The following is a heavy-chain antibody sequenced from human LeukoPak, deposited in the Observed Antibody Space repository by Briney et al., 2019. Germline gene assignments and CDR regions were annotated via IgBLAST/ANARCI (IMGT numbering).Heavy chain of an antibody. CDR1: GDFISSYY. J-gene: IGHJ4*02. D-gene: IGHD6-6*01. CDR2: IYTSGGT. CDR3: ARLTRLSTSPDRYYLDY. Sequence: SETLSLTYTASGDFISSYYCSWIRQPPGKGLEWIGYIYTSGGTNYVPSLKGRVTISIDTSKNQFSLKLSSVTAADSAVYYCARLTRLSTSPDRYYLDYWGQGTLVTVSS. V-gene: IGHV4-4*09.